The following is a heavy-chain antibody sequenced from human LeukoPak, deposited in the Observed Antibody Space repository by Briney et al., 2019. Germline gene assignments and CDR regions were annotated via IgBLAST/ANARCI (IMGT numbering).Heavy chain of an antibody. CDR3: ARGNLWFGEFPFDY. J-gene: IGHJ4*02. D-gene: IGHD3-10*01. CDR1: GYTFTSYD. CDR2: MNPNSGNT. V-gene: IGHV1-8*03. Sequence: ASVKVSCKASGYTFTSYDINWVRQATGQGLEWMGWMNPNSGNTGYAQKFQGRVTITRNTSISTAYMELSSLRSEDTAVYYCARGNLWFGEFPFDYWGQGTLVAVSS.